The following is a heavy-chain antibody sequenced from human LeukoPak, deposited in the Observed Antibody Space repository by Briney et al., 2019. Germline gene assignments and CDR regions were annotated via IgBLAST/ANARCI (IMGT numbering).Heavy chain of an antibody. D-gene: IGHD3-16*01. Sequence: GGSLRLSCAASGFTFSSYAMSWVRQAPGKGLEWVSAISGSGGSTYYADSVKGRFTISRDNSKNTLYLQMNSLRAEDKAVYYCAKRGDGGGGLDYWGQGTLVTVSS. CDR1: GFTFSSYA. CDR3: AKRGDGGGGLDY. V-gene: IGHV3-23*01. CDR2: ISGSGGST. J-gene: IGHJ4*02.